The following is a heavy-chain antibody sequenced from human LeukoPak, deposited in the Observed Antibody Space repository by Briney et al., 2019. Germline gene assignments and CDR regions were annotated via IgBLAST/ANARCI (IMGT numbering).Heavy chain of an antibody. V-gene: IGHV4-34*01. J-gene: IGHJ4*02. CDR2: INHSGST. D-gene: IGHD3-22*01. Sequence: SETLSLTCAVYGGSFSGYYWSWIRQPPGKGLEWIGEINHSGSTNYNPSLKSRVTISVDTSKNQFSLKLSSVTAADTAVYYCARGPRPLYYYDSSGYYYRYWGQGTLVIVSS. CDR1: GGSFSGYY. CDR3: ARGPRPLYYYDSSGYYYRY.